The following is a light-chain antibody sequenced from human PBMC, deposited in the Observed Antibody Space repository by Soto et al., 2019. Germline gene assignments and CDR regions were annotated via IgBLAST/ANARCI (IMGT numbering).Light chain of an antibody. CDR2: DAS. J-gene: IGKJ5*01. Sequence: DIVLTQSPDTLSLSPGERATLSCRASHSIRSERLAWYQQKPGQAPRLVIFDASNRASGTPERFRGSGSGTDFTLTITRLEPEDFAVYYCQEYDASPITFGLGTLLEV. V-gene: IGKV3-20*01. CDR1: HSIRSER. CDR3: QEYDASPIT.